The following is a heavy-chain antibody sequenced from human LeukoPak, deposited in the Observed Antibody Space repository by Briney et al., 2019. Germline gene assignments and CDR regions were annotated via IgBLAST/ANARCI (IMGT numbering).Heavy chain of an antibody. D-gene: IGHD3-9*01. CDR1: GYSISSGYY. Sequence: KASETLSLTCTVSGYSISSGYYWGWIRQPPGKGLEWIGSIYHSGSTYYNPSLKSRVTISVDTSKNQFSLKLSSVTAADTAVYYCARLVWVDILSPAEAYYFDYWGQGTLVTVSS. CDR2: IYHSGST. V-gene: IGHV4-38-2*02. CDR3: ARLVWVDILSPAEAYYFDY. J-gene: IGHJ4*02.